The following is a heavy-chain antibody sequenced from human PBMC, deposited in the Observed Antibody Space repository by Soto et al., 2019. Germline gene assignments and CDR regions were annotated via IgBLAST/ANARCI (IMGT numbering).Heavy chain of an antibody. V-gene: IGHV4-31*03. CDR3: ARGPYDYIWGSYRYPPTYFDY. D-gene: IGHD3-16*02. J-gene: IGHJ4*02. Sequence: SETLSLTCTVSGGSISSGGYYWSWIRQHPGKGLEWFGYIYYSGSTYYNPSLKSRVTISVDTSKNQFSLKLSSVTAADTAVYYCARGPYDYIWGSYRYPPTYFDYWGQGTLVTVSS. CDR2: IYYSGST. CDR1: GGSISSGGYY.